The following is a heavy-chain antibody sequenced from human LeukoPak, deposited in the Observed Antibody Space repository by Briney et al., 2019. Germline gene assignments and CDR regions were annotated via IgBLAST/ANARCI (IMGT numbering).Heavy chain of an antibody. D-gene: IGHD2-2*01. CDR3: ARVPAALRAFDI. CDR1: GGTFSSYA. V-gene: IGHV1-69*05. CDR2: IIPIFGTA. J-gene: IGHJ3*02. Sequence: GASVKVSCKASGGTFSSYAISWVRQAPGQGLEWMGGIIPIFGTANYAQKFQGRVTITTDESTSTAYMELSSLRSEDTAVYYCARVPAALRAFDIWGQGTMVTVSS.